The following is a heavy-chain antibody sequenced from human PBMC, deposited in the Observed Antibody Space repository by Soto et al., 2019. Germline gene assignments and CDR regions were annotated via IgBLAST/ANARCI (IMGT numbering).Heavy chain of an antibody. D-gene: IGHD4-17*01. CDR3: ARAFYGDSAAYYYGMDV. Sequence: PGETLSLTCAVSGYSISNGAYWGGSRPPPREGLGWTGNVYHSGNTYYNPYNPSLKSGVTISVDTSKNQFSLRLRSVTAADTAVYYCARAFYGDSAAYYYGMDVWGQGTTVTVSS. CDR1: GYSISNGAY. CDR2: VYHSGNT. J-gene: IGHJ6*02. V-gene: IGHV4-38-2*01.